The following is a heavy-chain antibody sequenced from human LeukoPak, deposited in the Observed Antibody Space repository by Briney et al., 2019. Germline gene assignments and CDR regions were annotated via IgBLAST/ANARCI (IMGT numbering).Heavy chain of an antibody. CDR3: AKMGAKTVSGGLSDY. D-gene: IGHD3-16*01. Sequence: GGSLRLSCAASGFTFSSSAMSWARQAPGKGLEWVSAISGSGGSTYYAACVKARFTISRDNSKNTLYLQMHSLRAEDTAVYYCAKMGAKTVSGGLSDYWGQGTLVTVSS. J-gene: IGHJ4*02. CDR2: ISGSGGST. V-gene: IGHV3-23*01. CDR1: GFTFSSSA.